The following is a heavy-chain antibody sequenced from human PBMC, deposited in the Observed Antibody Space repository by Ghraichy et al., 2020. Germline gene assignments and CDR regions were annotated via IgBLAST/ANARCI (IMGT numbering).Heavy chain of an antibody. J-gene: IGHJ4*02. CDR1: GGSFSGYY. CDR3: ARGLGEQVAVADGWTPTATYLGGYFDY. Sequence: SETLSLTCAVYGGSFSGYYWSWIRQPPGKGLEWIGEINHSGSTNYNPSLKSRVTISVDTSKNQFSLKLSSVTAADTAVYYCARGLGEQVAVADGWTPTATYLGGYFDYWGQGTLVTVSS. CDR2: INHSGST. V-gene: IGHV4-34*01. D-gene: IGHD6-19*01.